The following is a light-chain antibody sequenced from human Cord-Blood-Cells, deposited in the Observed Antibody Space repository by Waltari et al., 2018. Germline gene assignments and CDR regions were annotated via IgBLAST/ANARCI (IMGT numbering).Light chain of an antibody. CDR2: DVS. J-gene: IGLJ2*01. CDR1: SRDVGGYTY. V-gene: IGLV2-14*03. Sequence: QSALTQPASVSGSPGQSITISCTGTSRDVGGYTYVSWNQRHPGKAPKLMIYDVSNRPSGVSNRFSGSKSGNTASLTISGLQAEDEADYYGSSYTSSSTVVFGGGTKLTVL. CDR3: SSYTSSSTVV.